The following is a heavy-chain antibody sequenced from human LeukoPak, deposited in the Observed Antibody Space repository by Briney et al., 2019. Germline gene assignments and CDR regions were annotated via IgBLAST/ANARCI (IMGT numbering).Heavy chain of an antibody. V-gene: IGHV3-7*01. CDR3: ARDDHELGYCSGSSCSAASA. D-gene: IGHD2-8*02. J-gene: IGHJ6*04. Sequence: GGSLRLSCAAPGFSPSRYWMRWVRQAPGEGLEWLADIKQDGSKIYYMDSVKGRFTISRDNAKNSLYLQMNSLRVEDTAVYYCARDDHELGYCSGSSCSAASAWGKGTTVTVSS. CDR2: IKQDGSKI. CDR1: GFSPSRYW.